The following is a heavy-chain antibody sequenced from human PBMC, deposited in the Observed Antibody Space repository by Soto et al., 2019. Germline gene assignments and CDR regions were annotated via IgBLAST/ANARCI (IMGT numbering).Heavy chain of an antibody. CDR3: ANVVWVAAGIRYYFDY. D-gene: IGHD3-16*01. CDR1: GFSLTTDAVG. CDR2: IYWDDDK. Sequence: QITLKESGPTLVKPTQTLTLTCTFSGFSLTTDAVGVGWIRQPPGKALEWLALIYWDDDKRYSPGQKSRLTITKDASRTQVVLTLTNMDPADTATSYCANVVWVAAGIRYYFDYWGQGTLVTVSS. J-gene: IGHJ4*02. V-gene: IGHV2-5*02.